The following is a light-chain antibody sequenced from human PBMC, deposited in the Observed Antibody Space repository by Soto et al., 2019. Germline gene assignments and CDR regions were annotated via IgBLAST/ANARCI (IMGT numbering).Light chain of an antibody. V-gene: IGKV1-12*01. CDR1: RDIKNY. CDR2: DGS. J-gene: IGKJ4*01. CDR3: QQIYSFPPT. Sequence: DTQMTQSPSAVSASIGDRVIITCRASRDIKNYLAWYHQRPGAAPKLLIYDGSSLHSGVPSTISGSGSGREFSLVISRLQPDDFGTFFCQQIYSFPPTFGGGTKVAIK.